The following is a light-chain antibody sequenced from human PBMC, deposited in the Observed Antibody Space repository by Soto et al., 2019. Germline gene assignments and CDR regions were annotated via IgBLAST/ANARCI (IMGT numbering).Light chain of an antibody. CDR3: QQYGTSEII. V-gene: IGKV3-20*01. Sequence: EIVLTQSPGTLSLSPGERATLSCRASQSFSSSYLAWYQQKPGQAPRLLIYDTSSRASGIPDRFSGSGSGTDFTLTISRLETEDFAVFYCQQYGTSEIIFGQGTRLEIK. CDR1: QSFSSSY. CDR2: DTS. J-gene: IGKJ5*01.